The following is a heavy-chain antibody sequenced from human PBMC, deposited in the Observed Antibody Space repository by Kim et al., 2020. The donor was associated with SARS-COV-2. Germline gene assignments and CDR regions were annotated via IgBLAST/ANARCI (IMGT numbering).Heavy chain of an antibody. D-gene: IGHD3-10*01. V-gene: IGHV3-21*01. Sequence: GGSLRLSCAASGFTFSSYSMIWVRQAPGGGLEWVSLISTTGNYIYYADSLKGRLTISRDNTKNSLFLQMNSLRPDDTAVYYCATSVGQGYSGTGSYFDSWGQGTLVTVSS. CDR1: GFTFSSYS. CDR2: ISTTGNYI. J-gene: IGHJ4*02. CDR3: ATSVGQGYSGTGSYFDS.